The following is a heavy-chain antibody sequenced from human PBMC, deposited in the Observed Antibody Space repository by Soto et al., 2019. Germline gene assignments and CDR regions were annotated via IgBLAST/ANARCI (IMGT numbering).Heavy chain of an antibody. Sequence: ASVKVSCKASGYTFSNYYIHWVRQAPGQGLEWMGIINPNGGSTTYAQKFQGRVTITTDKSTSTVYMELSSLRSEDTAVYYCAGGASKGGYYDSSGYYIVYWGQGTLVTVSS. J-gene: IGHJ4*02. V-gene: IGHV1-46*01. D-gene: IGHD3-22*01. CDR2: INPNGGST. CDR1: GYTFSNYY. CDR3: AGGASKGGYYDSSGYYIVY.